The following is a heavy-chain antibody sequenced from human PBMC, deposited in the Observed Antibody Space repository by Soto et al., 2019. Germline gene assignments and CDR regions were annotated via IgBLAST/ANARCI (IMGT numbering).Heavy chain of an antibody. D-gene: IGHD3-22*01. V-gene: IGHV3-15*01. Sequence: EVQLVESGGGLVKPGGSLRLSCVVSGFTFSNAWMRWVRQAPGKGLEWVGRIKSKLDGGTTDYAAPVKGRFSVSRDDSKTTLYLQMNSLKTEDTAVYYCLLNYYDTGAYYPYYFDYWGQGTLVTVSS. CDR3: LLNYYDTGAYYPYYFDY. J-gene: IGHJ4*02. CDR1: GFTFSNAW. CDR2: IKSKLDGGTT.